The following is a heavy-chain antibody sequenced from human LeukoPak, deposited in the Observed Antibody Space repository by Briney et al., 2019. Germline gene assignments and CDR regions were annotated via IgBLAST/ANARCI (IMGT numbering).Heavy chain of an antibody. Sequence: GGSLRLSCAASGFTFSSYSMNWVRQAPGKGLEWVSSISSSSSYIYYADSVKGRFTISRDNAKNSLYLQMNSLRAEDTALYYCAKDIRSLHYHYYGMDVWGQGTTVTVSS. CDR3: AKDIRSLHYHYYGMDV. CDR1: GFTFSSYS. V-gene: IGHV3-21*04. J-gene: IGHJ6*02. CDR2: ISSSSSYI. D-gene: IGHD3-3*02.